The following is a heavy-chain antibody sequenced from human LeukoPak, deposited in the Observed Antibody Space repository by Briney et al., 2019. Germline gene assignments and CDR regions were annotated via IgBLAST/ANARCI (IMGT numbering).Heavy chain of an antibody. CDR2: INWNGGST. J-gene: IGHJ5*02. CDR1: GFTFSSYG. D-gene: IGHD1-26*01. CDR3: ARAFWGATSWFDP. V-gene: IGHV3-20*04. Sequence: GGSLRLSCAASGFTFSSYGMSWVRQAPGKGLEWVSGINWNGGSTGYADSVKGRFTISRDNAKNSLYLQMNSLRAEDTALYYCARAFWGATSWFDPWGQGTLVTVSS.